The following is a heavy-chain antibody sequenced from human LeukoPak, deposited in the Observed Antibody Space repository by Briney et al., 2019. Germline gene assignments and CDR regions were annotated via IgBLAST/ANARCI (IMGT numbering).Heavy chain of an antibody. CDR2: IYYSGST. J-gene: IGHJ4*02. CDR3: ASSGLEWESPTYYFDY. V-gene: IGHV4-59*01. CDR1: GGSISSYY. Sequence: ASETLSLTCTVSGGSISSYYWSWIRQPPGKGLEWIGYIYYSGSTNYNPSLNSRVTISVDTSKNQFSLKLSSVTAADTAVYYCASSGLEWESPTYYFDYWGQGTLVTVSS. D-gene: IGHD1-26*01.